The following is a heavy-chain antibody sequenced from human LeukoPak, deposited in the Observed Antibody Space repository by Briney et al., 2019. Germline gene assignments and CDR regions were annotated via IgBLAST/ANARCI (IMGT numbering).Heavy chain of an antibody. J-gene: IGHJ1*01. D-gene: IGHD2-15*01. Sequence: ASVKVSCKASGYTFTSYGISWVRQAPGQGLEWMGWISAYNGNTNYAQKLQGRVTMTTDTSTSTAYMELRSLRSDGTAVYYCARIYCSGGSCYRIAEYFQHWGQGTLVTVSS. CDR3: ARIYCSGGSCYRIAEYFQH. V-gene: IGHV1-18*01. CDR1: GYTFTSYG. CDR2: ISAYNGNT.